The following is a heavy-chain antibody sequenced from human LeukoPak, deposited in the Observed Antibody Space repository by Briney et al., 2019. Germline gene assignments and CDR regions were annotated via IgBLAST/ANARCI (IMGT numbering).Heavy chain of an antibody. J-gene: IGHJ3*02. CDR3: AKAVAGPDAFDI. CDR1: GFTFTTYW. V-gene: IGHV4-34*01. D-gene: IGHD6-19*01. Sequence: GSLRLSCAASGFTFTTYWMSWIRQPPGKGLEWIGEINHSGSTNYNPSLKSRVTISVDTSKNQFSLKLSSVTAADTAVYYCAKAVAGPDAFDIWGQGTMVTVSS. CDR2: INHSGST.